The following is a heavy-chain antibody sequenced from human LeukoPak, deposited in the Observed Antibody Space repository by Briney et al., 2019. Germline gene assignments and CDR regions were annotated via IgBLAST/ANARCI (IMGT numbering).Heavy chain of an antibody. CDR1: GFTFSTFG. D-gene: IGHD2-21*02. V-gene: IGHV3-30*03. CDR2: ISYDGSNK. CDR3: AREYCGRDCYSGVDY. Sequence: GRSLRLSCAASGFTFSTFGMHWVRQAPGKGLEWVAVISYDGSNKYYADSVKGRFTISRDNSKNTLYLQMNSLRAEDTAVYSCAREYCGRDCYSGVDYWGQGTLVTVSS. J-gene: IGHJ4*02.